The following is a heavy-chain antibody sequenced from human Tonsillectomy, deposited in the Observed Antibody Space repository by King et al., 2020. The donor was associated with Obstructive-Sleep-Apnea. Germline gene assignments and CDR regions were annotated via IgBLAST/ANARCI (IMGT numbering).Heavy chain of an antibody. V-gene: IGHV4-30-4*01. J-gene: IGHJ5*01. Sequence: VQLQESGPGLVKPSQTLSLTCTVSGGSISSGYYFWTWIRQPPGKGLEWIGYINYTGSTYYNPSLTSRLTISVDTSKNRFSLNLISVTAADTAVYYCARRDHALDSWGQGTLVTVSS. CDR1: GGSISSGYYF. CDR2: INYTGST. CDR3: ARRDHALDS.